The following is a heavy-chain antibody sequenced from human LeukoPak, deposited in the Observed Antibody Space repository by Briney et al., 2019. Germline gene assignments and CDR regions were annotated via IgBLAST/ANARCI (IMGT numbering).Heavy chain of an antibody. V-gene: IGHV1-69*13. J-gene: IGHJ6*03. CDR3: ASGILRRAYCGGDCYERPYYYYYYMDV. CDR2: IIPIFGTP. CDR1: GGTFSSSA. D-gene: IGHD2-21*02. Sequence: GASVKVSCKASGGTFSSSAINWVRQAPGQGLEWLGGIIPIFGTPNYAQKFQGRVTITADESTSTAYMELSSLRSEDTAVYYCASGILRRAYCGGDCYERPYYYYYYMDVWGKGTTVTISS.